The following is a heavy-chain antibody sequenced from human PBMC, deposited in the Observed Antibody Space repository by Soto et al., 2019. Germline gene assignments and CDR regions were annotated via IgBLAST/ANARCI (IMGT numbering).Heavy chain of an antibody. CDR2: IRSKADSDAT. V-gene: IGHV3-73*02. D-gene: IGHD3-22*01. J-gene: IGHJ4*02. Sequence: EVQLVESGGGLVQPGGSLKLSCAASGLKLSGSALHWVRQAPGNGLEWVGRIRSKADSDATAYDASVTGRFTVSRDDLKNTAYLQMNNLKTGDTAVYFCTTFDTSLFTDYWGQGTLVTVSS. CDR3: TTFDTSLFTDY. CDR1: GLKLSGSA.